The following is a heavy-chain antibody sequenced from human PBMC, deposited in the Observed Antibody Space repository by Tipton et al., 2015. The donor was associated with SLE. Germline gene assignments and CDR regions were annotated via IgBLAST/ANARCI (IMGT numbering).Heavy chain of an antibody. CDR2: IYYTGNT. CDR3: ARLGTGPGEYGDYLDY. CDR1: GASISSRSYY. J-gene: IGHJ4*02. V-gene: IGHV4-39*07. Sequence: GLVKPSETLSLTCTVSGASISSRSYYWGWIRQPPGKGLEWVGRIYYTGNTYYNTSLKSRVTISVATSKNQFSLKLSSVTAADTAVYYCARLGTGPGEYGDYLDYWGQGTLVTVSS. D-gene: IGHD4-17*01.